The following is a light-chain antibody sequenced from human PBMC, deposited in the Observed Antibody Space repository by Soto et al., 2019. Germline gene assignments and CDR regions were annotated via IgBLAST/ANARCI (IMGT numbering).Light chain of an antibody. CDR2: EVS. V-gene: IGLV2-8*01. Sequence: QSALTQPPSASGSPGQSVTISCTGTSNDVGGYNYVSWYQQHSGKAPKFMIFEVSKRPSGVPDRFSGSKSGNTASLTVSGLQAEDEADYYCSSYTGSNNVVFGGGTKLTVL. J-gene: IGLJ3*02. CDR1: SNDVGGYNY. CDR3: SSYTGSNNVV.